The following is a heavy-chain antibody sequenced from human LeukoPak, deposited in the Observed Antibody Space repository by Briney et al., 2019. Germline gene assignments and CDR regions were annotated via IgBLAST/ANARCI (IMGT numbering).Heavy chain of an antibody. Sequence: SETLSLTCTVSGDSVCTNLYYWGWIRQPPGKGLEWIGNLFHSGTTYYNPSLKSRVSISVDTSKNQFSLKLHSVAAADTAVHYCARQGYGRSSFFDHWGQGTLVTVSS. J-gene: IGHJ4*02. CDR1: GDSVCTNLYY. V-gene: IGHV4-39*01. CDR2: LFHSGTT. D-gene: IGHD6-6*01. CDR3: ARQGYGRSSFFDH.